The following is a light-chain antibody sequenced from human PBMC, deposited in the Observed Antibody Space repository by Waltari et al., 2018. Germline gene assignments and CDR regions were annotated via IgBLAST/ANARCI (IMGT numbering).Light chain of an antibody. CDR2: STS. CDR1: PGAVTSGYY. Sequence: QTVVTQEPSLTVSPGGTVTLACASSPGAVTSGYYPNWFQQKPGQAPRALIYSTSNKHPWTPARFSGSLLGGKAALTLSGVQPEDEAEYYCLLYYGGAQVFGTGTKVTVL. CDR3: LLYYGGAQV. V-gene: IGLV7-43*01. J-gene: IGLJ1*01.